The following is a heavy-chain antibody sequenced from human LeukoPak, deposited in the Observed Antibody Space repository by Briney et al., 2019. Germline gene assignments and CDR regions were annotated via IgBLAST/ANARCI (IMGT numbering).Heavy chain of an antibody. CDR3: AKPRSGTVTPFDY. Sequence: PGGFLRLSCAASGFTFSSYAMSWVRQAPGKGLEWVSAISGSGGSTYYADSVKGRFTISRDNSKNTLYLQMNSLRAEDTAVYYCAKPRSGTVTPFDYWGQGTLVTVSS. V-gene: IGHV3-23*01. CDR1: GFTFSSYA. D-gene: IGHD4-17*01. CDR2: ISGSGGST. J-gene: IGHJ4*02.